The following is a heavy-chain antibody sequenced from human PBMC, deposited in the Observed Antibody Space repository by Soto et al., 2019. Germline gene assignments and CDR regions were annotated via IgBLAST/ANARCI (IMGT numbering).Heavy chain of an antibody. V-gene: IGHV4-34*01. Sequence: NPSETLSLTCAVYGGSFSGYYWSWIRQPPGKGLEWIGEINHSGSTNYNPSLKSRVTISVDTSKNQFSLKLSSVTAADTAVYYCARVRANWNYGFHYYGMDVWGQGTTVTVSS. J-gene: IGHJ6*02. CDR1: GGSFSGYY. D-gene: IGHD1-7*01. CDR2: INHSGST. CDR3: ARVRANWNYGFHYYGMDV.